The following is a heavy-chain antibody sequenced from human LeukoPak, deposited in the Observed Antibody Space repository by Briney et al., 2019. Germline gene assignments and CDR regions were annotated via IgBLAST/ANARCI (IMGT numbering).Heavy chain of an antibody. CDR3: ARSSPAIGVGL. CDR2: IQEDGSGK. Sequence: GSLRLSCAASGFTFINYWISWVRQAAGKGLEWVANIQEDGSGKYYVDSVRGRFTISRDNAKNSLYLQMSSLRVEDTAVYYCARSSPAIGVGLWGQGTLVTVSS. V-gene: IGHV3-7*03. J-gene: IGHJ4*02. D-gene: IGHD3-3*01. CDR1: GFTFINYW.